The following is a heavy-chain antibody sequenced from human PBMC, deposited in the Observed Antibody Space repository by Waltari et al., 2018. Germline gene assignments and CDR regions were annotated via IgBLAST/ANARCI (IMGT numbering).Heavy chain of an antibody. V-gene: IGHV4-61*02. CDR2: IYTSGGN. D-gene: IGHD6-13*01. J-gene: IGHJ4*02. Sequence: QVQLQESGPGLVKPSQTLSLTCTVSGGSISSASYYWSWIRRPAGKGLEWNGRIYTSGGNNYNHDSKSRGTIEVDTSKNQFPLKLSSVTAAATSVYYCARATSSSWYEAIDYWGQGTPVTVSS. CDR3: ARATSSSWYEAIDY. CDR1: GGSISSASYY.